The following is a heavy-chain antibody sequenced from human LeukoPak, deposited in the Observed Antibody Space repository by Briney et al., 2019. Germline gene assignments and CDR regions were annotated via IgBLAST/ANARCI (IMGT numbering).Heavy chain of an antibody. Sequence: PGGSLRLSCAASGFTFSSHEMNWVRQAPGKGLEWVAYISGSGSVIYYADSVRGRFTISRDNAKDSLYLQMNSLRAEDTAVYYCARDHLMIVVPTGAFDIWGQGTMVTVSS. D-gene: IGHD3-22*01. CDR2: ISGSGSVI. V-gene: IGHV3-48*03. J-gene: IGHJ3*02. CDR3: ARDHLMIVVPTGAFDI. CDR1: GFTFSSHE.